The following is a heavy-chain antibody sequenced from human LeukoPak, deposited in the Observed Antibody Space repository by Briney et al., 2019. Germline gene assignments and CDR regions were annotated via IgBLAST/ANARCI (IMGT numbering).Heavy chain of an antibody. J-gene: IGHJ6*03. CDR2: IYYSGST. CDR3: ARVAREQQLVLMGYYYYYMDV. Sequence: SETLSLTCTVSGGSISSGDYYWSWIRQPPGKGLEWIGYIYYSGSTYYNPSLKSRVTISVDTSKNQFSLKLSSVTAADTAVYYCARVAREQQLVLMGYYYYYMDVWGKGTTVTVSS. CDR1: GGSISSGDYY. D-gene: IGHD6-6*01. V-gene: IGHV4-61*08.